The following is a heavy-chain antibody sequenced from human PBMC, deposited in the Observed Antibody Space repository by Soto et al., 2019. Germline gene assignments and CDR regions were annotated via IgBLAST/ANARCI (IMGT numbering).Heavy chain of an antibody. Sequence: QVQLQESGPGLVKPSQTLSLTCIVSGGSISSDGYYWNWIRQQPGKGLEWIGFIYYSGSTYYNPSLKSRITMSVDTSKSQFSLKLNSVPAADTAVYYCARTLTTVTTYNYFGLDVWGQGTTVTVSS. CDR3: ARTLTTVTTYNYFGLDV. CDR1: GGSISSDGYY. V-gene: IGHV4-31*03. D-gene: IGHD4-17*01. J-gene: IGHJ6*02. CDR2: IYYSGST.